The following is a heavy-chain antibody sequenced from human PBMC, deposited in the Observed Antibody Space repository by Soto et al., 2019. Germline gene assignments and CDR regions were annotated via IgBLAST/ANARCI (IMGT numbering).Heavy chain of an antibody. V-gene: IGHV4-59*01. J-gene: IGHJ4*02. D-gene: IGHD6-6*01. CDR1: GGSISSYY. Sequence: SETVSLTCTVSGGSISSYYWSWIRQPPGKGLEWIGYIYYSGSTNYNPSLKSRVTISVDTSKNQFSLKLSSVTAADTAVYYCARVGSEAARPLFDYWGQGTLVTVSS. CDR3: ARVGSEAARPLFDY. CDR2: IYYSGST.